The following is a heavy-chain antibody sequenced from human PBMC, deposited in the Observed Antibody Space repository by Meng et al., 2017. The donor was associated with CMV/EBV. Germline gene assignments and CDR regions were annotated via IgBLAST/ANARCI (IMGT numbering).Heavy chain of an antibody. J-gene: IGHJ4*02. CDR2: MNPNSGNT. V-gene: IGHV1-8*03. D-gene: IGHD2-21*01. CDR1: GYTFTSYD. Sequence: ASVKVSCKASGYTFTSYDINWVRQATGQGLEWMGWMNPNSGNTGYAQKFQGRVTITRNTSISTAYMELSSLRSEDTAVYYCASLYCGGDCPIEFGGQFDYWGQGTLVTVSS. CDR3: ASLYCGGDCPIEFGGQFDY.